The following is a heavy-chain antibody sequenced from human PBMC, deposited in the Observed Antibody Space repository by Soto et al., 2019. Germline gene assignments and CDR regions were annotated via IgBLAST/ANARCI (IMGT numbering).Heavy chain of an antibody. CDR3: ARSGYSYGNYYFDY. CDR2: ISYDGSNK. J-gene: IGHJ4*02. D-gene: IGHD5-18*01. V-gene: IGHV3-30-3*01. CDR1: GFTFSSYA. Sequence: QVQLVESGGGVVQPGRSLRLSCAASGFTFSSYAMHWVRQAPGKGLEWVAVISYDGSNKYYADSVKGRFTISRDNSKKTLYLQMNSLRAQDTAVYYCARSGYSYGNYYFDYWGQGTLVTVSS.